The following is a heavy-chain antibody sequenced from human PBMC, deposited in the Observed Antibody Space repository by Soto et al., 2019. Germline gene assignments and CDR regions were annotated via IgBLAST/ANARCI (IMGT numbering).Heavy chain of an antibody. CDR3: TTDSGGYSYYYGMDV. V-gene: IGHV3-15*01. J-gene: IGHJ6*02. CDR1: GFTFSNAW. D-gene: IGHD3-22*01. Sequence: EVQLVESGGGLVKPGGSLRLSCAASGFTFSNAWMSWVRQAPGKGLEWVGRIKSKTDGGTTDYAAPVKGRFIISRDDSKNTLYLQMNSLKTEDTAVYYCTTDSGGYSYYYGMDVWGQGTTVTVSS. CDR2: IKSKTDGGTT.